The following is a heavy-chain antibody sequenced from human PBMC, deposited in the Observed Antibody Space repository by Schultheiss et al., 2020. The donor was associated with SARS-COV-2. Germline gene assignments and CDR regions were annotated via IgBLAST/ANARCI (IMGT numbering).Heavy chain of an antibody. CDR2: IIPILDTA. D-gene: IGHD3-22*01. CDR3: ARDYYDSGYAFDI. CDR1: GGTFSSHV. Sequence: SVKVSCKTSGGTFSSHVVSWVRQAPGQGLEWMGGIIPILDTATYAQKFQGRVTMTRDTSISTAYMELSRLRSEDRAVFHCARDYYDSGYAFDIWGQGTMVTVSS. V-gene: IGHV1-69*10. J-gene: IGHJ3*02.